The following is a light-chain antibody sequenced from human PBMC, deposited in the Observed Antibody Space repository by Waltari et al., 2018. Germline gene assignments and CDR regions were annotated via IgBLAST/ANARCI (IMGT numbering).Light chain of an antibody. J-gene: IGLJ2*01. CDR2: AVS. V-gene: IGLV2-23*02. CDR1: SSDVGNYKR. CDR3: SSYAGSSKGV. Sequence: QSALTQPASVSGSPGQSITISCTGTSSDVGNYKRFSWYQQHPGKAPNSMIYAVSKRPSGVSDRVSGSKSGDMASLTISGLQPEDEAEYFCSSYAGSSKGVFGGGTKVTVL.